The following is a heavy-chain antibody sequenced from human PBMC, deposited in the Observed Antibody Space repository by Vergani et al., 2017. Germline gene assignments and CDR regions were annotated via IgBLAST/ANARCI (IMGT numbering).Heavy chain of an antibody. CDR1: GFTFSSYS. V-gene: IGHV3-15*01. CDR3: TTTSWIQLWLIDY. CDR2: IKSKTDGGTT. J-gene: IGHJ4*02. Sequence: EVQLVESGGGLVQPGRSLRLSCAASGFTFSSYSMNWVRQAPGKGLEWVGRIKSKTDGGTTDYAAPVKGRFTISRDDSKNTLYLQMNSLKTEDTAVYYCTTTSWIQLWLIDYWGQGTLVTVSS. D-gene: IGHD5-18*01.